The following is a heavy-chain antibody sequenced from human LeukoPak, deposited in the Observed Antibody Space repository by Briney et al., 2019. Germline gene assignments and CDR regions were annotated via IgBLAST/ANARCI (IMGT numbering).Heavy chain of an antibody. V-gene: IGHV3-72*01. CDR2: IRNKANSYTT. Sequence: PGGSLRLSCAASGLTFSDHYMDWVRQAPGKGLEWVGRIRNKANSYTTEYAASVKGRLTISRDDSKNSLYLQMNSLKTEDTAVYYCARVVDYYFDYWGQGTLVTVSS. J-gene: IGHJ4*02. D-gene: IGHD6-6*01. CDR1: GLTFSDHY. CDR3: ARVVDYYFDY.